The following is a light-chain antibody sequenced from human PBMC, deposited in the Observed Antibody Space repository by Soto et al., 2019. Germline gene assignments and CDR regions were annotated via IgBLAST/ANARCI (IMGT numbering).Light chain of an antibody. CDR2: EVI. CDR3: SSYEGNNHLYV. V-gene: IGLV2-8*01. J-gene: IGLJ1*01. Sequence: QSVLTQPPSASGSPGQSVTISCTGTSSDIGGYNYVSWYQQHPGKVPKLIIYEVIKRPSGVPDRFSGSRSGNTASLTVSGLQAEDEADYYCSSYEGNNHLYVFGTGTKVTVL. CDR1: SSDIGGYNY.